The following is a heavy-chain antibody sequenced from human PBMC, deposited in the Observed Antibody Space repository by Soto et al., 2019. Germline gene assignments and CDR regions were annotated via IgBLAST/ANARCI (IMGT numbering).Heavy chain of an antibody. CDR1: GFTFSKHW. CDR3: ARDNNWSLDY. CDR2: IKTDGSFT. J-gene: IGHJ4*02. Sequence: GGSLRLSCAASGFTFSKHWMHWVRQAPGKGLVWVSHIKTDGSFTRDADSVKGRFTISRDNARNTLYPQMNSLRAEDTAVYYCARDNNWSLDYWGQGTLVTVSS. V-gene: IGHV3-74*01. D-gene: IGHD1-1*01.